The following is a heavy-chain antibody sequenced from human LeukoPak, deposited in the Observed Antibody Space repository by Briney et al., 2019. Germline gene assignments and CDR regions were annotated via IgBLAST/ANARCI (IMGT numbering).Heavy chain of an antibody. CDR3: AREPVRDGYNGGGGGYFDY. CDR2: IIPIFGTA. CDR1: GGTFSSYA. Sequence: SVKVSCKASGGTFSSYAISWVRQAPGQGLEWMGGIIPIFGTANYAQKFQGRVTITADESTSTAYMELSSLRSEDTAVYYCAREPVRDGYNGGGGGYFDYWGQGTLVTVSS. J-gene: IGHJ4*02. V-gene: IGHV1-69*13. D-gene: IGHD5-24*01.